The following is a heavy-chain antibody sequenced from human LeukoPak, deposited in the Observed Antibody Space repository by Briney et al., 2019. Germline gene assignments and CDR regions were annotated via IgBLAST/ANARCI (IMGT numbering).Heavy chain of an antibody. CDR2: ITSSSSYI. J-gene: IGHJ4*02. V-gene: IGHV3-21*01. CDR1: GFIFSSYS. Sequence: GGSLRLSCAASGFIFSSYSMIWVRQAPGTGLEWVSSITSSSSYIYYADSVKGRFTISRDNAKNSLYLQMNSLRAEDTAVYYCARSIAALGYWGQGTLVTVSS. D-gene: IGHD6-6*01. CDR3: ARSIAALGY.